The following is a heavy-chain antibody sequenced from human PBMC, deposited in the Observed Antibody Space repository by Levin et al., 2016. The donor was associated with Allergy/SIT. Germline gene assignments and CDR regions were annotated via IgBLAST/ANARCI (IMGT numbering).Heavy chain of an antibody. CDR2: ISSSSSII. CDR1: GFTFSAYS. D-gene: IGHD1-26*01. V-gene: IGHV3-48*02. CDR3: AKWMGAAIDY. Sequence: GESLKISCAASGFTFSAYSMNWVRQAPGKGLEWVSYISSSSSIIYYADSVKGRFTISRDNAKNSLYLQMNSLRDDDTAVYYCAKWMGAAIDYWGQGTLVTVSS. J-gene: IGHJ4*02.